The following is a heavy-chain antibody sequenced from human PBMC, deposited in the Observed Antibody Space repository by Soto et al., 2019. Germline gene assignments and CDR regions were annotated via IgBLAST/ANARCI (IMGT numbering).Heavy chain of an antibody. V-gene: IGHV1-24*01. CDR3: AAQGYLVVVTATGRGRGDAVDI. D-gene: IGHD2-21*02. CDR1: GGTFSSYA. CDR2: FDPEDGET. J-gene: IGHJ3*02. Sequence: ASVKVSCKASGGTFSSYAISWVRQAPGKGLEWMGGFDPEDGETIYAQKFQGRVTMTEDTSTDTAYMELSSLRSEDTAVYYCAAQGYLVVVTATGRGRGDAVDIWGQGTMVAFS.